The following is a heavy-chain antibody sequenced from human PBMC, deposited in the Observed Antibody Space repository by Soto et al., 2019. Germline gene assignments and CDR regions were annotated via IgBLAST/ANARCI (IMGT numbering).Heavy chain of an antibody. D-gene: IGHD5-18*01. Sequence: ASVKVSCKASGYTFTSYGISWVRQAPGQGLEWMGWISAYNGNTNYAQKLQGRVTMTTDTSTSTAYMELRSLRSDDTAVYYCARDGVDTATGYYYGMDVWGQGITVTVSS. CDR1: GYTFTSYG. CDR2: ISAYNGNT. CDR3: ARDGVDTATGYYYGMDV. J-gene: IGHJ6*02. V-gene: IGHV1-18*01.